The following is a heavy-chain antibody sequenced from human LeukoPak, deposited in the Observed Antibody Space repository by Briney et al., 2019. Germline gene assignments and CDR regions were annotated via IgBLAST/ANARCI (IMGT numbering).Heavy chain of an antibody. CDR3: ARDHDRYGDEFDY. J-gene: IGHJ4*02. CDR2: IYTSGST. V-gene: IGHV4-4*07. D-gene: IGHD4-17*01. Sequence: SETLSLTCTVSGYSISSGYYWSWIRQPAGKGLEWIGRIYTSGSTNYNPSLKSRVTMSVDTSKNQFSLKLSSVTAADTAVYYCARDHDRYGDEFDYWGQGTLVTVSS. CDR1: GYSISSGYY.